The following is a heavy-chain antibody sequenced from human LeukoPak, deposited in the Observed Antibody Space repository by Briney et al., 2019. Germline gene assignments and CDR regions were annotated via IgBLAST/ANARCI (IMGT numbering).Heavy chain of an antibody. Sequence: GGSPSPAVAPSRSTVNGTGLSLVRQAPGKGLEWVSYISSSGSTIYYADSVKGRFTISRDNAKNSLYLQMNSLRAEDTAVYYCASDSIRSCYHRTPFDYWGQGTLVTVSS. CDR3: ASDSIRSCYHRTPFDY. J-gene: IGHJ4*02. D-gene: IGHD3-22*01. V-gene: IGHV3-48*03. CDR2: ISSSGSTI. CDR1: RSTVNGTG.